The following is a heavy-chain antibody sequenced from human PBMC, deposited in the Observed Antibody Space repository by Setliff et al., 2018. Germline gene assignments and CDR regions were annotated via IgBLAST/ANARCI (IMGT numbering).Heavy chain of an antibody. J-gene: IGHJ5*02. D-gene: IGHD6-19*01. CDR1: GYTFISYD. Sequence: ASVKVSCKASGYTFISYDISWVRQAPGQGLEWMGWIRIDDDKTKYAQKFQGRVTMTRSTSISTAYMELSRLRSEDTAVYYCARDSIAVAGTNPWGQGTLVTVSS. CDR3: ARDSIAVAGTNP. V-gene: IGHV1-8*01. CDR2: IRIDDDKT.